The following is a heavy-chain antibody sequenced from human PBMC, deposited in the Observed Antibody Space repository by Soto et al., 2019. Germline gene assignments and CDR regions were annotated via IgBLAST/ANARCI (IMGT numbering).Heavy chain of an antibody. CDR2: IFHSGST. D-gene: IGHD2-2*01. CDR1: GGSMSSGGYS. CDR3: ARVPDR. V-gene: IGHV4-30-2*05. J-gene: IGHJ5*02. Sequence: SETLSLTCAVSGGSMSSGGYSWSWIRQPPGKGLEWLGYIFHSGSTLYTPSLRGRLTLSADTSRNQLSLHLTSVTAADTAVYYCARVPDRWGQGTLVTVSS.